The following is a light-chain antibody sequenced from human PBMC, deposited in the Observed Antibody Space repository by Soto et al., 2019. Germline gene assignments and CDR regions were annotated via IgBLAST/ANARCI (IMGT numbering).Light chain of an antibody. V-gene: IGLV2-14*01. CDR3: SSYANISTLVV. CDR1: SSDVGGYNY. J-gene: IGLJ2*01. CDR2: EVS. Sequence: QSALTQPASVSGSPGQSITISCTRTSSDVGGYNYVSWYQQHPGKAPKLMIYEVSNRPSGVSNRFSGSKSGNTASLTISGLQADDEADYYCSSYANISTLVVFGGGTKVTVL.